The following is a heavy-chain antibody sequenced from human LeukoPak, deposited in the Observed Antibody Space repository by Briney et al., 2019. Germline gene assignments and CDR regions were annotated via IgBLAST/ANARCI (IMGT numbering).Heavy chain of an antibody. V-gene: IGHV3-30*19. CDR1: GFTFSSYG. D-gene: IGHD2-21*02. Sequence: GRSLRLSCAASGFTFSSYGMHWVRQAPGKGLEWVAVISYVGSNKYYADSVKGRFTISRDNSKNTLYLQMNSLRAEDTAVYYCARDRSDWARHYYYYGMDVWGQGTTVTVSS. CDR3: ARDRSDWARHYYYYGMDV. J-gene: IGHJ6*02. CDR2: ISYVGSNK.